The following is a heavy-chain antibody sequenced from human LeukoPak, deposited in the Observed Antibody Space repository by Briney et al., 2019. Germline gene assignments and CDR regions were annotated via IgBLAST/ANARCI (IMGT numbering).Heavy chain of an antibody. CDR3: ARDSGSGWYFFGSDWFDP. Sequence: ASVKVSCKASGYTFTGYYMHWVRQAPGQGLEWMGWISPNSGGTNYAQKFQGRVTMTRDTSISTAYMELSRLRSDDTAVYYCARDSGSGWYFFGSDWFDPWGQGTLVTVSS. CDR1: GYTFTGYY. V-gene: IGHV1-2*02. J-gene: IGHJ5*02. D-gene: IGHD6-19*01. CDR2: ISPNSGGT.